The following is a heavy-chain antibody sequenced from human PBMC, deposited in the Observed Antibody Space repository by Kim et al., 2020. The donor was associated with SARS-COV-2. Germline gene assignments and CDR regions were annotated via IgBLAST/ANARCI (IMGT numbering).Heavy chain of an antibody. CDR2: IYYSGST. CDR1: GGSISSYY. V-gene: IGHV4-59*08. D-gene: IGHD2-8*01. CDR3: ARHSRYCTNGVCYIGWFDP. J-gene: IGHJ5*02. Sequence: SETLSLTCTVSGGSISSYYWSWIRQPPGKGLEWIGYIYYSGSTNYNPSLKSRVTISVDTSKNQFSLKLSSVTAADTAVYYCARHSRYCTNGVCYIGWFDPWGQGTLVTVSS.